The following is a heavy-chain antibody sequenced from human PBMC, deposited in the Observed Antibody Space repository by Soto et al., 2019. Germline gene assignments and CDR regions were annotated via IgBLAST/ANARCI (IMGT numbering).Heavy chain of an antibody. Sequence: PSETLSLTCTVSGGSISSSSYYWGWIRQPPGKGLEWIGSIYYSGSTYYNPSLKSRVTISVDTSKNQFSLKLSSVTAADTAVYYCARADNYGDYAHPFDYWGQGTLVTVSS. D-gene: IGHD4-17*01. CDR2: IYYSGST. V-gene: IGHV4-39*01. CDR3: ARADNYGDYAHPFDY. J-gene: IGHJ4*02. CDR1: GGSISSSSYY.